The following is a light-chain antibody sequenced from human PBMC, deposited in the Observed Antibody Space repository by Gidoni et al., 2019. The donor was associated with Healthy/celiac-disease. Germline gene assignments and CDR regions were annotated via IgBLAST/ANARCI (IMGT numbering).Light chain of an antibody. Sequence: DIQMTQSPSTLSASVGDRVTITCRASPSISSWLAWYQQKPGKPPKLLIYKASSLESGVPSRFSGSGSGTEFTLTISSLQPDDFATYYCQQYNSYPWTFGQGTKVEIK. CDR2: KAS. V-gene: IGKV1-5*03. CDR1: PSISSW. CDR3: QQYNSYPWT. J-gene: IGKJ1*01.